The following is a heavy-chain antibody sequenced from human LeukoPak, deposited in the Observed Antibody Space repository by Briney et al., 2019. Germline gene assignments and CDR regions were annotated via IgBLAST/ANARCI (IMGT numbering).Heavy chain of an antibody. Sequence: ASVKVSCKASGGTFSSYAISWVRQAPGQGLEWMGGIIPIFGTANYAQKFQGRVTITADESTSTAYMELSSLRSEDTAVYYCAIPGSYYGPYYYYYDMDVWGQGTTDTVSS. CDR1: GGTFSSYA. V-gene: IGHV1-69*13. CDR2: IIPIFGTA. D-gene: IGHD1-26*01. CDR3: AIPGSYYGPYYYYYDMDV. J-gene: IGHJ6*02.